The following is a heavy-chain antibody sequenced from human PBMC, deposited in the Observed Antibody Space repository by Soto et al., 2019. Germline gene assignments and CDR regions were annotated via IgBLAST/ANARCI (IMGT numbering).Heavy chain of an antibody. CDR1: GGTFSSYA. CDR3: ARERPDIVVVVAATWPNYGMDV. J-gene: IGHJ6*02. Sequence: ASVKVSCKASGGTFSSYAISWVRQAPGQGLEWMGGIIPIFGTANYAQKFQGRVTITADESTSTAYMELSSLRSEDTAVYYCARERPDIVVVVAATWPNYGMDVWGQGTTVTV. CDR2: IIPIFGTA. V-gene: IGHV1-69*13. D-gene: IGHD2-15*01.